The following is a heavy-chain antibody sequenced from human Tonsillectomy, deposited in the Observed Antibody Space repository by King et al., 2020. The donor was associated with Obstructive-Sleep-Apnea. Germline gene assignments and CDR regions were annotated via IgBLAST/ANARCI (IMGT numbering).Heavy chain of an antibody. D-gene: IGHD3-10*01. J-gene: IGHJ4*02. CDR1: GGSITGYY. V-gene: IGHV4-59*01. Sequence: VQLQESGPGLVKPSETLSLACTVSGGSITGYYWSWIRPSPGGGLEWIGCIYHSGSTKYNPSLKSRVTISVDTSKNQFSLRLGSVAAADTAVYYCARASGISGWTSEFDYWGQGTLVTVSS. CDR3: ARASGISGWTSEFDY. CDR2: IYHSGST.